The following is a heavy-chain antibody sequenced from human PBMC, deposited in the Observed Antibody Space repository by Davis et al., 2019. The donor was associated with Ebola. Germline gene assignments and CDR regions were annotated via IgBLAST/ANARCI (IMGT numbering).Heavy chain of an antibody. CDR1: GFTFSDYY. CDR2: ITSSGSTI. D-gene: IGHD2-2*01. V-gene: IGHV3-11*01. Sequence: GESLKLSCAASGFTFSDYYMRWIRQDQGTRLEWVLYITSSGSTIYYADSVNGRFTISRDNAKNSLYLQMNSLRAEDTAVYYCARWLVVPAAMLRYYYYGMDVWGQGTTVTVSS. J-gene: IGHJ6*02. CDR3: ARWLVVPAAMLRYYYYGMDV.